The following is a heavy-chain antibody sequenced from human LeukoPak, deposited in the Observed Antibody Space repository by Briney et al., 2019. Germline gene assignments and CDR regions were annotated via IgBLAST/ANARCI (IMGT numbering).Heavy chain of an antibody. J-gene: IGHJ4*02. CDR2: LHADSGMI. CDR1: GFSFSSYA. D-gene: IGHD2-2*01. V-gene: IGHV3-23*01. CDR3: VKDFLHGPHIEPVGSVGPFDY. Sequence: GGSLRLSCATSGFSFSSYAMSWVRQAPGKGLEWVSGLHADSGMIYYADSVKGRFTISRDNSKNTLHFQMNSLRAEDTAIYYCVKDFLHGPHIEPVGSVGPFDYWGQGTLVTVSS.